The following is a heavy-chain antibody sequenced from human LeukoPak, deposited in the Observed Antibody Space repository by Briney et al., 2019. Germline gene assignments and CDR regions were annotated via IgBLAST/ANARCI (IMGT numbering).Heavy chain of an antibody. Sequence: SETLSLTCTVSGVSISSYYWSWIRQPPGKGLEWIGYIYYSGSTNYNPSLKSRVTISVDTSENEFSLKLTSVTAADTAVYYCAREANYYGSGSYFEGTFDYWGQGSLVTVSS. CDR3: AREANYYGSGSYFEGTFDY. J-gene: IGHJ4*02. CDR1: GVSISSYY. V-gene: IGHV4-59*01. D-gene: IGHD3-10*01. CDR2: IYYSGST.